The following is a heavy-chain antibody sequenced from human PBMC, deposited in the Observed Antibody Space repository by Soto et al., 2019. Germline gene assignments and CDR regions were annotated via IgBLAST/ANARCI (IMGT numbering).Heavy chain of an antibody. CDR1: GGTFSSYA. CDR2: IIPIFGTA. Sequence: QVQLVQSGAEVKKPGSSMKVSCKASGGTFSSYAISWVRQAPGQGLEWMGGIIPIFGTADYAQKFHRRVTITTDESTSTAYMELSSLRSEDTAVYSCARGITGTVTYYSGLDVWGQGTTVTVSS. J-gene: IGHJ6*02. CDR3: ARGITGTVTYYSGLDV. D-gene: IGHD1-20*01. V-gene: IGHV1-69*05.